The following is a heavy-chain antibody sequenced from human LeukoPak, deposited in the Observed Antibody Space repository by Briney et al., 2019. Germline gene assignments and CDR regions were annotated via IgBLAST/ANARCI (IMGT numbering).Heavy chain of an antibody. V-gene: IGHV3-21*01. D-gene: IGHD2-2*01. Sequence: PGGPLRLSCEVSGFTFSSYSIHWVRQAPGKGLEWVSSISGNNRFIFYADSVEGRFTISRDNAKNSMYLQMNSLRAEDTAVYYCATPRDYYCSSTSCYFDRWGQGTLVTVSS. CDR3: ATPRDYYCSSTSCYFDR. CDR2: ISGNNRFI. J-gene: IGHJ4*03. CDR1: GFTFSSYS.